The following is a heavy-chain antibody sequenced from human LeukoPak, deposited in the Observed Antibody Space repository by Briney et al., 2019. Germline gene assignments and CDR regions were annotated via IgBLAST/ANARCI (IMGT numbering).Heavy chain of an antibody. Sequence: GGSLRLSCAASGFTFSSYWMSWVRQAPGKGLEWVANIKQDGSEKYYVGSVKGRFTISRDNAKNSLYLQMNSLRAEDTAVYYCARVASSNAKYNGFDIWGQGTMVTVSS. CDR3: ARVASSNAKYNGFDI. CDR2: IKQDGSEK. J-gene: IGHJ3*02. V-gene: IGHV3-7*01. D-gene: IGHD2-8*01. CDR1: GFTFSSYW.